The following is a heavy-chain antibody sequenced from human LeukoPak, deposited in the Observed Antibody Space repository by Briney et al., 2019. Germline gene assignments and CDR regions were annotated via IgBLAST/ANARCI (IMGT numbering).Heavy chain of an antibody. CDR3: ARDLHYYVSTDF. CDR1: GFTFSAYA. D-gene: IGHD3-10*02. J-gene: IGHJ6*02. V-gene: IGHV3-23*01. CDR2: TGSGDKK. Sequence: QSGGSLRLSCAASGFTFSAYAMTWVRQAQGKGLEWVSSTGSGDKKHYSESVKGGFAISRDNSKSMLFLQLNSLRAEDTALYYCARDLHYYVSTDFWGQGTTVTVSS.